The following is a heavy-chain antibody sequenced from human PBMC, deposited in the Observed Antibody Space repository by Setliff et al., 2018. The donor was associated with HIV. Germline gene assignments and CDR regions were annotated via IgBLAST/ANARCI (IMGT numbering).Heavy chain of an antibody. Sequence: SETLSLTCTVSGGSISSHYWTWIRQPPGKELEWIGSIYYSGSPNYNPSLKGRVTMSVDTSKNQFSLKLTSVTAADTAVYFCARTDHTSSSDFWGQGTLVTVS. V-gene: IGHV4-59*11. CDR1: GGSISSHY. J-gene: IGHJ4*02. D-gene: IGHD6-6*01. CDR2: IYYSGSP. CDR3: ARTDHTSSSDF.